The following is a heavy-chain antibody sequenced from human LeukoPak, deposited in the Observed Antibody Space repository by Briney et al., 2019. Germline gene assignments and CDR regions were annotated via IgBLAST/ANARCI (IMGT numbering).Heavy chain of an antibody. CDR2: INHSGST. V-gene: IGHV4-39*07. J-gene: IGHJ5*02. Sequence: SETLSLTCNVSGGSIRSSSYYWGWIRQSPGKGLEWIGEINHSGSTNYNPSLKSRVTISVDTSKNQFSLKLSSVTAADTAVYYCARMGMYSSGWYYHRYVNWFDPWGQGTLVTVSS. CDR3: ARMGMYSSGWYYHRYVNWFDP. CDR1: GGSIRSSSYY. D-gene: IGHD6-19*01.